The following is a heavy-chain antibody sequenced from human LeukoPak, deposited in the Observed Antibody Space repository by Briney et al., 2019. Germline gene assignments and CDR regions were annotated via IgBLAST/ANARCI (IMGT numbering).Heavy chain of an antibody. D-gene: IGHD6-13*01. CDR1: GGSISSYY. V-gene: IGHV4-59*01. CDR3: ARVGYSGSWYPNYYYYMDV. Sequence: SETLSLTCTVSGGSISSYYWSWIRQPPGKGLEWIGYIYYSGSTNYNPSLKSRVTISVDTSKNQFSLKLSSVTAADTAVYYCARVGYSGSWYPNYYYYMDVWGKGTTVTVSS. J-gene: IGHJ6*03. CDR2: IYYSGST.